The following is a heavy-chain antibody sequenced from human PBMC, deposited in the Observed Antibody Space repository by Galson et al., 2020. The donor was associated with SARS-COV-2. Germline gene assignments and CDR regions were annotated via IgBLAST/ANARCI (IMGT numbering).Heavy chain of an antibody. Sequence: GGSLRLSCAASGFTVSRKYMSWVRQAPGKGLEWVSTIYSDDSTFYTDSVKGRFTVSRDNSRNTLHLQMNSLRDEDTAIYYCTRDEASALTSGWPYYMDVWGKGTTVTVSS. CDR2: IYSDDST. D-gene: IGHD6-19*01. J-gene: IGHJ6*03. CDR1: GFTVSRKY. V-gene: IGHV3-66*02. CDR3: TRDEASALTSGWPYYMDV.